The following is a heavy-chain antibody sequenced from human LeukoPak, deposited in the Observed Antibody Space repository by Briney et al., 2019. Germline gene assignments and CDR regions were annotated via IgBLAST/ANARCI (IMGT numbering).Heavy chain of an antibody. CDR3: ASDAGVGATSPAPYYYYGMDV. CDR2: IWFDGSNR. Sequence: PGGSLRLSCEASGFTFRNYGMHWVRQAPGKGLDWVGVIWFDGSNRYYADSVKGRFTISRDNSKNTLYLQMNSLRAEDTAVYYCASDAGVGATSPAPYYYYGMDVWGQGTTVTVSS. D-gene: IGHD1-26*01. J-gene: IGHJ6*02. V-gene: IGHV3-33*01. CDR1: GFTFRNYG.